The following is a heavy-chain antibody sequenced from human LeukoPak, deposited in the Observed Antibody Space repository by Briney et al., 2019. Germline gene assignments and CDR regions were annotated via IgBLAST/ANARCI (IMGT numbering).Heavy chain of an antibody. V-gene: IGHV4-39*07. CDR3: ARVSTIFGVVN. D-gene: IGHD3-3*01. CDR2: FYYSGST. CDR1: GDSIGSSSYY. Sequence: SETLSLTCTISGDSIGSSSYYWGWIRQPPGKGLEWIGSFYYSGSTYYSASLKSRVTISVDTSKNQFSLKLSSVTAADTAVYYCARVSTIFGVVNWGQGTLVTVSS. J-gene: IGHJ4*02.